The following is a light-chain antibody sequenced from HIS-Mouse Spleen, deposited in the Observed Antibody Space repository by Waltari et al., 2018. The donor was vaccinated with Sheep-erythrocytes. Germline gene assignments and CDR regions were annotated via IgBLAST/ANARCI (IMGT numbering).Light chain of an antibody. J-gene: IGLJ3*02. CDR3: CSYAGSYTFWV. V-gene: IGLV1-36*01. CDR2: YDD. Sequence: QSVLTQPPSVSEAPRQRVTISCSGSSSNIGNNAVNWYQQLPGKAPKLLIYYDDLLPSGVSDRFSGSKSGTSASLTISGLQAEDEADYYCCSYAGSYTFWVFGGGTKLTVL. CDR1: SSNIGNNA.